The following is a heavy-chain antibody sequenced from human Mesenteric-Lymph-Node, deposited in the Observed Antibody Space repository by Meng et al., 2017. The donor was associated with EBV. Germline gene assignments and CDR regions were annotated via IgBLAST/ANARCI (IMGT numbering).Heavy chain of an antibody. J-gene: IGHJ2*01. CDR2: IFYGGYT. V-gene: IGHV4-30-2*05. D-gene: IGHD1-1*01. CDR3: ARMEFTYSWYFDL. CDR1: GASISSGGYD. Sequence: QLHTQEPVSGMLKPLQSTSLTCAVSGASISSGGYDWNWIRQSPGKGLELIGYIFYGGYTYYNLSLKSRVTISVDVSKNQFSMKLTSVTAADTAVYYCARMEFTYSWYFDLWGRGTLVTVSS.